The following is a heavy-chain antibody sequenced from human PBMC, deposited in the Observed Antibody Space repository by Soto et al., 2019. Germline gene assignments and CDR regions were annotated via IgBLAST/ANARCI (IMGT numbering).Heavy chain of an antibody. CDR1: GGSFSGYY. Sequence: SETLSLTCAVYGGSFSGYYWSWIRQPPGKGLEWIGYIYSSEHFKYNPSLKSRLTLSVDPSKKQVSLRLTSVTAADTAVYYCARDPDYGGNPTGNYWGQGTLVTVSS. J-gene: IGHJ4*02. D-gene: IGHD4-17*01. CDR2: IYSSEHF. V-gene: IGHV4-34*11. CDR3: ARDPDYGGNPTGNY.